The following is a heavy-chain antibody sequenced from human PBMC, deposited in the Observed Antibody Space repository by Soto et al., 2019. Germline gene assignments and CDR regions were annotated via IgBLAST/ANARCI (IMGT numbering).Heavy chain of an antibody. CDR3: ARPLRASLDAFDI. CDR2: IYPGDSET. V-gene: IGHV5-51*01. J-gene: IGHJ3*02. CDR1: GYSFTNYW. Sequence: GESLKISCKSSGYSFTNYWIGWVRQMPGKGLEWMGIIYPGDSETRYSPSFQGQVTISADKSINTAYLQWSSLKASDTAMYYCARPLRASLDAFDIWGQGTMVTVSS. D-gene: IGHD3-16*01.